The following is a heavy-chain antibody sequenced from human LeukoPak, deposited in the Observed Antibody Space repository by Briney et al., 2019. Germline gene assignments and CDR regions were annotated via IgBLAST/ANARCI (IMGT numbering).Heavy chain of an antibody. V-gene: IGHV4-31*03. CDR2: IYYSGST. CDR3: ARHPMTTVTRTLYNWFDP. Sequence: PSQTPSLTCTVSGGSISSGGYYWSWIRQHPGKGLGWIGYIYYSGSTYYNPSLKSRVTISVDTSKNQFSLKLSSVTAADTAVYYCARHPMTTVTRTLYNWFDPWGQGTLVTVSS. D-gene: IGHD4-17*01. CDR1: GGSISSGGYY. J-gene: IGHJ5*02.